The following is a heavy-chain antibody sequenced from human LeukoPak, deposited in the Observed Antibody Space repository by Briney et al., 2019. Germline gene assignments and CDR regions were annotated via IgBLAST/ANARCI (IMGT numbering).Heavy chain of an antibody. CDR2: INHSGST. V-gene: IGHV4-34*01. CDR3: ARYFLYSSSWYGANAYFDY. J-gene: IGHJ4*02. CDR1: GGSFSGYY. Sequence: PSETLSLTCAVYGGSFSGYYWSWIRQPPGKGLEWIGEINHSGSTNYNPSLKSRVTISVDTSKNQFSLKLSSVTAADTAVYHCARYFLYSSSWYGANAYFDYWGQGTLVTVSS. D-gene: IGHD6-13*01.